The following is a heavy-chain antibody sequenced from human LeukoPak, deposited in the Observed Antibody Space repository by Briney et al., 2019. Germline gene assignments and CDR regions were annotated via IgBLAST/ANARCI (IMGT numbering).Heavy chain of an antibody. CDR2: IYPGDSDT. Sequence: PGESLKISCKGSGYRFTSYWIGWVRQMPGKGLEWMGIIYPGDSDTRYSPSFQGQVTISADKSISTAYLQWSSLKASDTAMYYCARDSRSGYSSSWYDGMDVWGQGTTVTVSS. J-gene: IGHJ6*02. CDR1: GYRFTSYW. CDR3: ARDSRSGYSSSWYDGMDV. V-gene: IGHV5-51*01. D-gene: IGHD6-13*01.